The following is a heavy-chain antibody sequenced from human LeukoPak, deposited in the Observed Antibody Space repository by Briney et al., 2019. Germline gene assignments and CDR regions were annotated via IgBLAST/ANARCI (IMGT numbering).Heavy chain of an antibody. CDR1: GYTFTGYY. D-gene: IGHD3-22*01. V-gene: IGHV1-2*02. CDR3: ARGITMIVVATYYFDY. CDR2: INPNSGGT. Sequence: GASVKVSCKASGYTFTGYYMHWVRQAPGQGLEWMGWINPNSGGTNYAQKFQGRVTMTRDTSISTAYMEQSRLRSDDTAVYYCARGITMIVVATYYFDYWGQGTLVTVSS. J-gene: IGHJ4*02.